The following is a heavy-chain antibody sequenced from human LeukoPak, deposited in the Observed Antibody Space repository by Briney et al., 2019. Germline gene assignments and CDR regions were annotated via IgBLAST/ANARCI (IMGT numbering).Heavy chain of an antibody. J-gene: IGHJ6*02. Sequence: GESLKISCKGSGYSFTSYWIGLVRQMPGKGLEWMGIIYPGDSDTRYSPSFQRQVTISADKSISTAYLQWSSLQASDTAMYYCARLSTTHYDFWSGYHPDSYGMDVWGQGTTVTVSS. V-gene: IGHV5-51*01. CDR2: IYPGDSDT. CDR3: ARLSTTHYDFWSGYHPDSYGMDV. D-gene: IGHD3-3*01. CDR1: GYSFTSYW.